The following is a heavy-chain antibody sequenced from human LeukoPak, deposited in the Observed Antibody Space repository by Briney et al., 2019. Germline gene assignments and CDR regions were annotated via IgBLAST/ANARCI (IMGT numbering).Heavy chain of an antibody. CDR3: ARVFMGSDGIDY. Sequence: NPGGSLRLSCAASGFTFSTYTMNWVRQAPGKGLEWVSSISSSSNYIYYADSVKGRFTISRDNAKNSLYLQMNSLRAEDTAVYYCARVFMGSDGIDYWGQGTLVTVSS. D-gene: IGHD6-19*01. CDR2: ISSSSNYI. J-gene: IGHJ4*02. V-gene: IGHV3-21*01. CDR1: GFTFSTYT.